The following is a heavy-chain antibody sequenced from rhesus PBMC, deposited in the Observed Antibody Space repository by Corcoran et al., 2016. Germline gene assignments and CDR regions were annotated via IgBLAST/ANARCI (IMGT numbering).Heavy chain of an antibody. Sequence: QLQLQESGPGLVKPSETLSVTCAVSGGSISSSYWSWIRQAPGKGLEWIGYIYGSGSSTNYNPSLKSRVTLSVDTSKNPLSLKLSSVTTADTAVDYCARVGLDYGSSYGYPDWGQGVLVTVSS. CDR1: GGSISSSY. CDR2: IYGSGSST. J-gene: IGHJ4*01. D-gene: IGHD4-29*01. CDR3: ARVGLDYGSSYGYPD. V-gene: IGHV4-169*01.